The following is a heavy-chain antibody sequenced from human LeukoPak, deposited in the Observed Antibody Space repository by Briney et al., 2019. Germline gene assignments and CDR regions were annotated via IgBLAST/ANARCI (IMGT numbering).Heavy chain of an antibody. CDR1: GFTVSSNY. CDR2: IYSGGST. D-gene: IGHD3-22*01. CDR3: ARGTYYYESSGYLARLNWFDP. V-gene: IGHV3-53*01. J-gene: IGHJ5*02. Sequence: GGSLRLSCAASGFTVSSNYMSWVRQAPGKGLEWVSVIYSGGSTYYADSVKGRFTISRDNSKNTLYLQMNSLRAEDTAVYYCARGTYYYESSGYLARLNWFDPWGQGTLVTVSS.